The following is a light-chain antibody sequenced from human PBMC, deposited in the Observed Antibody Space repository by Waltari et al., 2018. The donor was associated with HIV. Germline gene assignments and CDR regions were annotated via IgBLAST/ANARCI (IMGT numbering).Light chain of an antibody. CDR2: ASS. J-gene: IGKJ2*01. CDR3: QQYYSYPQT. CDR1: QDSGTY. Sequence: AIRMIQSPSSLSASTRDRDTISCRASQDSGTYVAWYQHKPGKAPELLMFASSTLQSGLPSRFTGSGSGTDFTLTITCLQSEDFATYYCQQYYSYPQTFGQGTKLEIK. V-gene: IGKV1-8*01.